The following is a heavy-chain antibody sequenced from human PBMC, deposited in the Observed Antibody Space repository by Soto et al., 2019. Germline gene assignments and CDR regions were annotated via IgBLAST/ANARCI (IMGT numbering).Heavy chain of an antibody. D-gene: IGHD6-19*01. V-gene: IGHV3-33*01. Sequence: GGSLRLSCVASGFTFSSHGMHWIRQAPGKGLEWVALIWFDGSHKYYADSVNGRFTISRDNSKNTLYLQMNSLRAEDTAVYYCARQYISGWIDYWGQGTLVTVSS. CDR3: ARQYISGWIDY. CDR1: GFTFSSHG. CDR2: IWFDGSHK. J-gene: IGHJ4*02.